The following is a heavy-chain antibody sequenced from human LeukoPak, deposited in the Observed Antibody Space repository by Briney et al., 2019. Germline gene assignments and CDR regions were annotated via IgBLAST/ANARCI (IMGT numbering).Heavy chain of an antibody. D-gene: IGHD3-3*01. Sequence: GGSLRLSYAASGFTFSSYAMSWVRQAPGKGLERVSAIGGDAVSTYYADSVKGRFSISRDNSKNTLYLQMNSLRADDTAVYYCAKDLWKADYWGQGTLVTVSS. CDR3: AKDLWKADY. CDR1: GFTFSSYA. CDR2: IGGDAVST. V-gene: IGHV3-23*01. J-gene: IGHJ4*02.